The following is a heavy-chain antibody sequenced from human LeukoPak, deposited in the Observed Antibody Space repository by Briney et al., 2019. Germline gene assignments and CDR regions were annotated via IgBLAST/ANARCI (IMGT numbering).Heavy chain of an antibody. CDR3: AKVAITFGGVIAPLDY. CDR2: ISVSCCRT. J-gene: IGHJ4*02. Sequence: PGGSLRLSCAASGFTFSSYAMSWARQAPGKGLEWVSAISVSCCRTSYPDSLKLRFTIPRDNSNNTLYLQMNSLRAEDTAVYYCAKVAITFGGVIAPLDYWGQGTLVTVSS. V-gene: IGHV3-23*01. CDR1: GFTFSSYA. D-gene: IGHD3-16*02.